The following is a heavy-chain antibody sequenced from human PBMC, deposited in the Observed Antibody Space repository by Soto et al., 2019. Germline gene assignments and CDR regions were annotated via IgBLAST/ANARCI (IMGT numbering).Heavy chain of an antibody. V-gene: IGHV1-18*04. CDR3: ARRGYGIAAAGTNLDP. J-gene: IGHJ5*02. Sequence: ASVKVSCKASGYTFTSYGISWVRQAPGQGLEWMGWISAYNGNTNYAQKLQGRVTMTTDTSTSTAYMELRSLRSDDTAVYYCARRGYGIAAAGTNLDPWGQGTLVTAPQ. D-gene: IGHD6-13*01. CDR1: GYTFTSYG. CDR2: ISAYNGNT.